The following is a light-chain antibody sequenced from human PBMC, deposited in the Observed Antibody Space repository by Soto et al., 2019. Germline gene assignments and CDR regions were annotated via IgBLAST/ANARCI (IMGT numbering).Light chain of an antibody. CDR2: GKT. J-gene: IGLJ3*02. V-gene: IGLV1-44*01. Sequence: QSVLTQPPSASGSPGQRVTISGSGSSSNIGGETVNWYQQVPGTAPTLLIYGKTQRPSGVPDRFSGSKSGTSVSLAISGLQYEDESDYYCAAWDDSLNGWVFGGGTKLTVL. CDR1: SSNIGGET. CDR3: AAWDDSLNGWV.